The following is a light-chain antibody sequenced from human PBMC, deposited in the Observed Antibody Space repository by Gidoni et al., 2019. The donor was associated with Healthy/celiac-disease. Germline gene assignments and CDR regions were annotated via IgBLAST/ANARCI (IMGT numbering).Light chain of an antibody. CDR2: EDN. V-gene: IGLV6-57*02. Sequence: NFMLTQPHSVSESPGKTVTISCTGSRGSIASNYVQWYKQRPGSAPTTVIYEDNQRPSGVPDRFSGSIDSSSNSASLTISGLKTEDEADYYCQSYDSSNHVVFGGGTKLTVL. J-gene: IGLJ2*01. CDR1: RGSIASNY. CDR3: QSYDSSNHVV.